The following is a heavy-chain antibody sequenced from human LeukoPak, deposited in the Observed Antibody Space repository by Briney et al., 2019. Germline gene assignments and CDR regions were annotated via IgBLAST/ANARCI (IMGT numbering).Heavy chain of an antibody. J-gene: IGHJ5*02. CDR3: TRDLRGYYYFDSSGMNWFDP. CDR1: GFTFGDYA. V-gene: IGHV3-49*04. Sequence: GGSLRLSCTASGFTFGDYAMSWVRQAPGKGLEWVGFIRSKAYGGTTEYAASVKGRFTISRDDSKSIAYLQMNSLKIEDTAVYYCTRDLRGYYYFDSSGMNWFDPWGQGTLVTVSS. CDR2: IRSKAYGGTT. D-gene: IGHD3-22*01.